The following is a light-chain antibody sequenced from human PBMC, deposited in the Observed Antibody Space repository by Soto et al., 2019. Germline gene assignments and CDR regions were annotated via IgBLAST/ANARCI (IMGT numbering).Light chain of an antibody. CDR3: MQARQTPWP. Sequence: DIVMTQSPLSLPVTPGEPASISCRSSQSLLHSNGYNYLDWYLQKPGQSPQLLIYLGSNRASGVPDKFSGSGAGTDFTLKISRVEAEDVGVYYCMQARQTPWPFGQGTKVEIK. CDR2: LGS. V-gene: IGKV2-28*01. CDR1: QSLLHSNGYNY. J-gene: IGKJ1*01.